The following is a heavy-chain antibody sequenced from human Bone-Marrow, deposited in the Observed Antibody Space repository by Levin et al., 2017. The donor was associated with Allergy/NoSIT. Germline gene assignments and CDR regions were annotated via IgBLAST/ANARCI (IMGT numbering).Heavy chain of an antibody. V-gene: IGHV1-2*02. CDR2: INSKSGGA. Sequence: ASVKVSCKASGYTFIEYYIHWVRQAPGQGLEWMGWINSKSGGANYAQKFEGRVTVTRDTSINTAYMELSGLTPDDTAVYFCARDREHYYGQGPSDYWGQGTLVTVSS. J-gene: IGHJ4*02. CDR3: ARDREHYYGQGPSDY. D-gene: IGHD3-10*01. CDR1: GYTFIEYY.